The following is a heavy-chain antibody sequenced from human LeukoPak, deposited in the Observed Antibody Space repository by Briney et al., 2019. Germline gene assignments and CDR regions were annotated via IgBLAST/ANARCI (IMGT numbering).Heavy chain of an antibody. Sequence: GGSLRLSCAASGFTFSDYYMNWIRQAPGKGLEWVSYISSSGSTIYYADSVKGRFTISRDNAKNSLYLQMNSLRAEDTAVYYCARAAELVPFNYWGQGTLVTVSS. D-gene: IGHD6-13*01. CDR1: GFTFSDYY. CDR2: ISSSGSTI. CDR3: ARAAELVPFNY. V-gene: IGHV3-11*01. J-gene: IGHJ4*02.